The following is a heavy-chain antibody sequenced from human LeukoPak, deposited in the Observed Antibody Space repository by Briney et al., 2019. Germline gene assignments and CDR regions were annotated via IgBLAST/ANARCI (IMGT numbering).Heavy chain of an antibody. Sequence: GGSLRLSCAASGCMHWVRQAPGKGLVWVSGINNDGTGTYYTDSVKGRFTISRDNAKNTMYLQMNSLSAEDTAVYYCASVFDSWGQGFLVTVSS. CDR3: ASVFDS. CDR1: GC. V-gene: IGHV3-74*01. J-gene: IGHJ4*02. CDR2: INNDGTGT.